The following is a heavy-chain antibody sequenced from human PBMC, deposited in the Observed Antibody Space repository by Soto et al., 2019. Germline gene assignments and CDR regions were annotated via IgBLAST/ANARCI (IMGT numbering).Heavy chain of an antibody. J-gene: IGHJ6*03. Sequence: QLQLQESGPGLVKPSQTLSLTCAVSGGSISNGGYYWSWIRQHPGKGLEWIGSIYFSGSTYYNPSLTNRATMSAATRKNQFSLELISVTAADTAVYYCASDSHSQQPNHRWGGGYMPVWGTGTTVTVSS. CDR3: ASDSHSQQPNHRWGGGYMPV. CDR2: IYFSGST. CDR1: GGSISNGGYY. D-gene: IGHD6-13*01. V-gene: IGHV4-31*11.